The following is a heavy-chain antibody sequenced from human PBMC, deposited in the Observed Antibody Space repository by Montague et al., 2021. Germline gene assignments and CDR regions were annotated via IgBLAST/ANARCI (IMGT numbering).Heavy chain of an antibody. V-gene: IGHV6-1*01. Sequence: CVISGDSVSSNSAAWNWIRQSPSRGLEWLGRTYCRSKWYYDYAVSVKSRITIHPDTSKNQFSLQLNSVTLEDTAVYYCTRSITVVRGLLFDPRGQGTLVTVSS. J-gene: IGHJ5*02. CDR3: TRSITVVRGLLFDP. CDR1: GDSVSSNSAA. D-gene: IGHD3-10*01. CDR2: TYCRSKWYY.